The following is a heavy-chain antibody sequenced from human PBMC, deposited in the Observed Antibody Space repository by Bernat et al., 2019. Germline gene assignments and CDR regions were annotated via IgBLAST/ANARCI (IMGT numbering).Heavy chain of an antibody. J-gene: IGHJ4*02. D-gene: IGHD5-12*01. CDR3: AKVRRGYSGYDVDY. CDR1: GFTFSSYG. V-gene: IGHV3-30*18. CDR2: ISYDGSDK. Sequence: QVQLVESGGGVVQPGRSLRLSCAASGFTFSSYGMHWVRQAPGKGLEWVAVISYDGSDKYYADSLKGRFTISRDDSKNTLFLQMNSLRAEDTAVYYCAKVRRGYSGYDVDYWDQGTLVTVSS.